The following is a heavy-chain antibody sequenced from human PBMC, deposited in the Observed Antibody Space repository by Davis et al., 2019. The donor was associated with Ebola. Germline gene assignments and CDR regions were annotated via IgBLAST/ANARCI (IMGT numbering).Heavy chain of an antibody. D-gene: IGHD3-10*01. J-gene: IGHJ4*02. CDR2: SSTYNGNT. Sequence: AASVKVSCKASGYTFTDYAFTWLRQAPGQGLEWMGWSSTYNGNTNYAQKLQGRVTMTTDTSTNTAHMELRSLTTDDTAVYYCARAAPSLLNDYWGQGTLVTVSS. CDR1: GYTFTDYA. V-gene: IGHV1-18*01. CDR3: ARAAPSLLNDY.